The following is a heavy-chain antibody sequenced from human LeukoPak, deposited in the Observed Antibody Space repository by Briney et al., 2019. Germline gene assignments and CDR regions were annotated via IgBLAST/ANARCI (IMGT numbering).Heavy chain of an antibody. CDR1: GGSISSYY. V-gene: IGHV4-4*07. CDR3: AREWYGYYGSGSSNYYYMDV. CDR2: IYTSGST. Sequence: SETLSLTCTVSGGSISSYYWSWIRQPAGKGLEWIGRIYTSGSTNYNPSLKSRDTMSVDTSKNQFSLKLSSVTAADTAVYYCAREWYGYYGSGSSNYYYMDVWGKGTTVTVSS. J-gene: IGHJ6*03. D-gene: IGHD3-10*01.